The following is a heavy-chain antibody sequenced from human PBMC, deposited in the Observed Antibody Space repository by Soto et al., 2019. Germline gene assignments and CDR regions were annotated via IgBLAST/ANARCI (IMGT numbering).Heavy chain of an antibody. J-gene: IGHJ6*02. D-gene: IGHD2-8*02. CDR3: ARSSLVGYYGMDV. CDR1: GGSISSSSYY. V-gene: IGHV4-39*01. CDR2: IYYSGST. Sequence: SETLSLTCTVSGGSISSSSYYWGWIRQPPGKGLEWIGSIYYSGSTYYNPSLKSRVTISVDTSKNQFSLKLSSVTAADTAVYYCARSSLVGYYGMDVWGQGTTVTVSS.